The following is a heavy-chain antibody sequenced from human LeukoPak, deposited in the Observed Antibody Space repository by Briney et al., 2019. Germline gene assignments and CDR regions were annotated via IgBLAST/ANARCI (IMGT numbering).Heavy chain of an antibody. CDR1: GGSISSGDYY. J-gene: IGHJ4*02. D-gene: IGHD2-15*01. CDR2: IYYSAST. CDR3: ARAWSNY. Sequence: ASETLSLTCTVSGGSISSGDYYWSWIRPPPGKGLEWIGYIYYSASTYYNPSLKSRVTISVDTSKNQFSLKLSSVTAADTAVYYCARAWSNYWGQGTLVTVPS. V-gene: IGHV4-30-4*08.